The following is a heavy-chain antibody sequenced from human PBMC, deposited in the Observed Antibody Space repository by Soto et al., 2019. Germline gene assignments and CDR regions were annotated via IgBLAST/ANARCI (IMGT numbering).Heavy chain of an antibody. CDR1: GGTFSSYA. Sequence: SVKVSCKASGGTFSSYAISWVRQAPGQGLEWMGGIIPIFGTANYAQTFQGRVTITADESTSTAYTELSSLRSEDTAVYYCARAHALNIVVVPAAIRQYYYYYYGMDVWGQGTTVTVSS. V-gene: IGHV1-69*13. D-gene: IGHD2-2*02. CDR3: ARAHALNIVVVPAAIRQYYYYYYGMDV. J-gene: IGHJ6*02. CDR2: IIPIFGTA.